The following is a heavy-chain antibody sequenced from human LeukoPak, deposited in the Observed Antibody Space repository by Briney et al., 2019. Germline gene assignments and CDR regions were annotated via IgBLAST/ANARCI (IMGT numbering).Heavy chain of an antibody. D-gene: IGHD3-22*01. CDR1: GFSFSSFG. J-gene: IGHJ5*02. CDR3: AKGTGDYYDTSGNYYAGWFDP. Sequence: GGSLRLSCEASGFSFSSFGLHWVRQAPGKGLEWVAFIRYDGNNKYFADSVKGRFSISRDNSKNTVYLQMNSLRPEDTAVYHCAKGTGDYYDTSGNYYAGWFDPWGQGTLVTVSS. V-gene: IGHV3-30*02. CDR2: IRYDGNNK.